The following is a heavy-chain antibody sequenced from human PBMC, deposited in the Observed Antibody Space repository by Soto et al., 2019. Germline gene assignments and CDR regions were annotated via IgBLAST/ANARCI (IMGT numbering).Heavy chain of an antibody. D-gene: IGHD3-16*01. J-gene: IGHJ6*02. Sequence: ASVKASCKSSGYPFTHYGITWVRQAPGQGLEWMGWISPFNGNTNYGQTLQGRVTLTTDTSTSTAYMELTSLRSNDTAIYYCAMVDVYVTPSPQDVWGQGTTVNVSS. CDR3: AMVDVYVTPSPQDV. CDR2: ISPFNGNT. CDR1: GYPFTHYG. V-gene: IGHV1-18*01.